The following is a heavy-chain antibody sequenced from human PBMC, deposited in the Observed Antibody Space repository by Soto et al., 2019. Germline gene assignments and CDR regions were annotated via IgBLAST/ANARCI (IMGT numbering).Heavy chain of an antibody. Sequence: ASVKVSCKASGYTFSDHYMHWVRQAPGQGLEWMGWINPKSGVTSYAQKFQGRVTMTRDTSISTAYMDLSRLRSDDTAVYYCASIMGGTINFDYWGQGTPVTVSS. V-gene: IGHV1-2*02. CDR3: ASIMGGTINFDY. D-gene: IGHD1-1*01. CDR1: GYTFSDHY. CDR2: INPKSGVT. J-gene: IGHJ4*02.